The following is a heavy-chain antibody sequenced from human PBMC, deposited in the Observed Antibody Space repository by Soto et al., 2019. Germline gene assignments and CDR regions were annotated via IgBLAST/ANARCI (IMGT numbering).Heavy chain of an antibody. Sequence: GGSLRLSCAASGFTFSSYWMSWVRQAPGKGLEWVANIKQDGSEKYYVDSVKGRFTISRDNAKNSLYLQMNSLRAEDTAVYYCARGVECSSTSCYADYYYYMDVWGKGTTVTVSS. CDR1: GFTFSSYW. CDR2: IKQDGSEK. J-gene: IGHJ6*03. V-gene: IGHV3-7*01. CDR3: ARGVECSSTSCYADYYYYMDV. D-gene: IGHD2-2*01.